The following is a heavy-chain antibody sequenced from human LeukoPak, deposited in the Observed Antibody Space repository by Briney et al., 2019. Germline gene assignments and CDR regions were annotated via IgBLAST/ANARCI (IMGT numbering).Heavy chain of an antibody. CDR1: GYTFTSYA. Sequence: ASVKVSCKASGYTFTSYAMHWVRQAPGQRLEWMGWINAGNGNTKYSQKFQGRVTITRGTSASTAYMELSSLRSEDTAVYYCASSQWLRRVYFDYWGQGTLVTVSS. CDR3: ASSQWLRRVYFDY. J-gene: IGHJ4*02. CDR2: INAGNGNT. V-gene: IGHV1-3*01. D-gene: IGHD5-12*01.